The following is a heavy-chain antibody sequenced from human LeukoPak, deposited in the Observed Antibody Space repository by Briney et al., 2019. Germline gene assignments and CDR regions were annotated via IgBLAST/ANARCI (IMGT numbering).Heavy chain of an antibody. CDR1: GGTFSSYA. D-gene: IGHD4-23*01. V-gene: IGHV1-69*05. Sequence: SVKVSCKASGGTFSSYAISWVRQAPGQGLEWMGGIIPIFGTANYAQKFQGRVTITTDESTSTAYMELSSLRSEDTAVYYCASGPDYGDNPDVDPHWFDPWGQGTLVTVSS. J-gene: IGHJ5*02. CDR3: ASGPDYGDNPDVDPHWFDP. CDR2: IIPIFGTA.